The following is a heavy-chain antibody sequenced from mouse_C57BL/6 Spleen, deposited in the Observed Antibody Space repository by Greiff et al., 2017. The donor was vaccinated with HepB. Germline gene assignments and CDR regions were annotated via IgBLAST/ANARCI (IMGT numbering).Heavy chain of an antibody. J-gene: IGHJ4*01. CDR2: IYPSDSET. CDR1: GYTFTSYW. CDR3: ARRRLDYAMDY. V-gene: IGHV1-61*01. D-gene: IGHD2-13*01. Sequence: VQLQQPGAELVRPGSSVKLSCKASGYTFTSYWMDWVKQRPGQGLEWIGNIYPSDSETHYNQKFKDKATLTVDKSSITAYIQLSSLTSEDSAVYYCARRRLDYAMDYWGQGTSVTVSS.